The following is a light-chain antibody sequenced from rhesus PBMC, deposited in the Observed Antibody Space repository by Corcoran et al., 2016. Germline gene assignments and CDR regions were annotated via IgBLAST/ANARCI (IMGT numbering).Light chain of an antibody. CDR1: QGISSY. CDR3: PQYNSAPCT. CDR2: YAA. J-gene: IGKJ3*01. V-gene: IGKV1-37*01. Sequence: DIQMTQSPSSLSASVGDTVTIPCRASQGISSYLAWYQQKPEKAPKPLIYYAANLESGVPSRFSGSGVGTEFTLTISSLQPEDFATYYCPQYNSAPCTFGPGTKLDIK.